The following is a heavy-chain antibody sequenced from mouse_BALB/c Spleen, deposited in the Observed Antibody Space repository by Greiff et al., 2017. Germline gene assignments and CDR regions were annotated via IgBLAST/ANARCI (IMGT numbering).Heavy chain of an antibody. V-gene: IGHV2-6-2*01. CDR1: GFSLTSYG. CDR3: ARHERYYYAMDY. Sequence: VQGVESGPDLVAPSQSLSITCTVSGFSLTSYGVHWVRQPPGKGLEWLVVIWSDGSTTYNSALKSRLSISKDNSKSQVFLKMNSLQTDDTAMYYCARHERYYYAMDYWGQGTSVTVSS. J-gene: IGHJ4*01. CDR2: IWSDGST.